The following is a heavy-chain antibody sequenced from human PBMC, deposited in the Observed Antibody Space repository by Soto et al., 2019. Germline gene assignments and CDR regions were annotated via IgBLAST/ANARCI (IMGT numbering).Heavy chain of an antibody. CDR3: ARDPAPSGWYDY. D-gene: IGHD6-19*01. J-gene: IGHJ4*02. V-gene: IGHV3-74*01. CDR1: GFSFSNYW. Sequence: LRLSCAASGFSFSNYWMHWVRQVPGKGLVWVSRINSDGSSTSYADSVKGRFTISRDNAKNRLFLQMNSLRAEDTAVYYCARDPAPSGWYDYWGQGTLVTVSS. CDR2: INSDGSST.